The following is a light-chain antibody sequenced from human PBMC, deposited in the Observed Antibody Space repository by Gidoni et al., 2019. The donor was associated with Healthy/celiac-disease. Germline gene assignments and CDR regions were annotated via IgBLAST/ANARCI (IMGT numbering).Light chain of an antibody. CDR2: GKN. J-gene: IGLJ1*01. V-gene: IGLV3-19*01. CDR1: SLRSYY. CDR3: NSRDSSGNHYV. Sequence: SSELIQDPAVSVALGPTVRITCQGDSLRSYYASGNQQKPGQAPVLVIYGKNNRPSGIPDRFSGSSSGNTASLTITGAQAEDEADYYCNSRDSSGNHYVFGTGTKVTVL.